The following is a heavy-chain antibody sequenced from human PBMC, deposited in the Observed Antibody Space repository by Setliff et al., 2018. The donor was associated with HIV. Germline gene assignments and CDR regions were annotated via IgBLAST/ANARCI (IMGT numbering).Heavy chain of an antibody. D-gene: IGHD3-10*01. CDR1: RHNFKTYA. CDR3: ARGLSGAGDEY. Sequence: ASVKVSCKASRHNFKTYAFSWVRQAPGQGLEWVGGIIPMFGSANYAQKFQGRVKITADTFTSTAYMELSSLRSEDTALYYCARGLSGAGDEYWGQGTLVTGLL. V-gene: IGHV1-69*06. J-gene: IGHJ4*02. CDR2: IIPMFGSA.